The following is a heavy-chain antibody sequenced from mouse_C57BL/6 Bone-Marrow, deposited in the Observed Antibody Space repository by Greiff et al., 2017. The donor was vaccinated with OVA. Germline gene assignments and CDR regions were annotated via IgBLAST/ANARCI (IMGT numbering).Heavy chain of an antibody. CDR2: IDPSDRYT. Sequence: VQLQQPGAELVMPGASVKLSCKASGYTFTSYWMHWVKQRPGQGLEWIGEIDPSDRYTNYNQKFKGKSTLTVDKSSSTAYMQLSSLTSEDSAVYYCARRGYGSSYDYAMDYWGQGTSVTVSS. D-gene: IGHD1-1*01. V-gene: IGHV1-69*01. J-gene: IGHJ4*01. CDR3: ARRGYGSSYDYAMDY. CDR1: GYTFTSYW.